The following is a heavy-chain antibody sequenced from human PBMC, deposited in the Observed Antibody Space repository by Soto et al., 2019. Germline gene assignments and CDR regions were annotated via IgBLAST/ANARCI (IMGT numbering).Heavy chain of an antibody. J-gene: IGHJ6*02. CDR2: ISYDGSNK. D-gene: IGHD6-19*01. V-gene: IGHV3-30-3*01. CDR3: ARTVEQWLVQLGMVHNYGMDV. Sequence: GGSLRLSCAASGFTFSSYAMHWVRQAPGKGLEWVAVISYDGSNKYYADSVKGRFTISRDNSKNTLYLQMNSLRAEDTAVYYCARTVEQWLVQLGMVHNYGMDVWGQGTTVTVSS. CDR1: GFTFSSYA.